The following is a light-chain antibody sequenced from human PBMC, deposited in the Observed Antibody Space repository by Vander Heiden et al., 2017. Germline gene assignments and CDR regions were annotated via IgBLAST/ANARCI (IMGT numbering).Light chain of an antibody. V-gene: IGKV1-33*01. J-gene: IGKJ2*01. CDR2: DAS. CDR3: QSDDNLELT. Sequence: DIQMTQSPSSRSAAVGDRVTITCQASQDISNYLNWYQQKPGKAPKLPLYDASNLATVVPSRFSVSASATAFTFTICILHPFAITTSSCQSDDNLELTFGQGTKMEIK. CDR1: QDISNY.